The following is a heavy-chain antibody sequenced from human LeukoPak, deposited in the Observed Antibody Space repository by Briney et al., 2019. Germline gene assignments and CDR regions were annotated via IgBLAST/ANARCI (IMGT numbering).Heavy chain of an antibody. D-gene: IGHD2-15*01. V-gene: IGHV3-23*01. CDR1: GFTFSSYA. CDR3: AKDLRGILDY. CDR2: ISGSGGST. Sequence: PGGSLRLSCEASGFTFSSYAMSWVRQAPGKGLEWVSAISGSGGSTYYADSVKGRFTISRDNSKNTRYLQMNSLRAGDTAVYYCAKDLRGILDYWGQGTRVIVSS. J-gene: IGHJ4*02.